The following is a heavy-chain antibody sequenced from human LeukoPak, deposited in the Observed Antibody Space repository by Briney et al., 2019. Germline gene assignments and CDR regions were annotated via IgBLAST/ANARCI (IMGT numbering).Heavy chain of an antibody. CDR2: ISGSGGST. D-gene: IGHD4-17*01. CDR1: GFTFSSYG. CDR3: ARDRMDYEADY. J-gene: IGHJ4*02. V-gene: IGHV3-23*01. Sequence: GGSLRLSCAASGFTFSSYGMSWVRQAPGKGLEWVSAISGSGGSTYYADSVKGRFTISRDNSKNTLYLQTNSLRAEDTAVYYCARDRMDYEADYWGQGTLVTVSS.